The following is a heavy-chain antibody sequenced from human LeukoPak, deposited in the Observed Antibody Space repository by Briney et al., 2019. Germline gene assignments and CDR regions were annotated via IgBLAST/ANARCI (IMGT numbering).Heavy chain of an antibody. J-gene: IGHJ4*02. CDR3: ARGPYCSGGSCYSQYFDY. CDR2: ISAYNANT. V-gene: IGHV1-18*01. Sequence: ASVKVSCKASGYTFTSYGISWVRQAPGQGLEWMGWISAYNANTKSAQKFQGRVSMTTDTSPSTAYMELRSLRSDDTAVYYCARGPYCSGGSCYSQYFDYWGQGTLVTVSS. CDR1: GYTFTSYG. D-gene: IGHD2-15*01.